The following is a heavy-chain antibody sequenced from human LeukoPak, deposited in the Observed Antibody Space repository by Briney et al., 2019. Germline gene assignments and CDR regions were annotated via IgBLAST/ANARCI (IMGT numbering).Heavy chain of an antibody. CDR1: SGSISTSNYY. CDR3: ARGPPTYYYDSSGYVNWFDP. J-gene: IGHJ5*02. CDR2: IYHSGGT. D-gene: IGHD3-22*01. Sequence: SETLSLTCTVSSGSISTSNYYWGWVRQPPGKGLEWIGSIYHSGGTYYNPSLKSRVTISVDTSKNQFSLKLSSVTAADTAVYYCARGPPTYYYDSSGYVNWFDPWGQGTLVTVSS. V-gene: IGHV4-39*07.